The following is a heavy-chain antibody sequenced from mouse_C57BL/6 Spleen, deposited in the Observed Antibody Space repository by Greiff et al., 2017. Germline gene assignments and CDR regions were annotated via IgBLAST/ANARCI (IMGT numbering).Heavy chain of an antibody. V-gene: IGHV5-17*01. J-gene: IGHJ1*03. CDR3: ARQDYSNFYWYFDV. CDR1: GFTFSDYG. D-gene: IGHD2-5*01. Sequence: EVKVVESGGGLVKPGGSLKLSCAASGFTFSDYGMHWVRQAPEKGLEWVAYISSGSSTIYYADTVKGRFTISRDNAKNTLFLQMTSLRSEDTAMYYCARQDYSNFYWYFDVWGTGTTVTVSS. CDR2: ISSGSSTI.